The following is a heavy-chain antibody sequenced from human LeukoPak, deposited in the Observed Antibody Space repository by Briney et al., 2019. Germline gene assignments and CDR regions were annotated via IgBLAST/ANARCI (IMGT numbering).Heavy chain of an antibody. J-gene: IGHJ6*02. D-gene: IGHD3-10*01. CDR2: MNPNSGNT. Sequence: ASVKVSCKASGYTFTSYDINWVRQATGQGLEWMGWMNPNSGNTGYAQKFQGRVTMTRNTSISTAYMELSSLRSEDTAVHYCAKNIWFGDGYYGMDVWGQGTTVTVSS. V-gene: IGHV1-8*01. CDR3: AKNIWFGDGYYGMDV. CDR1: GYTFTSYD.